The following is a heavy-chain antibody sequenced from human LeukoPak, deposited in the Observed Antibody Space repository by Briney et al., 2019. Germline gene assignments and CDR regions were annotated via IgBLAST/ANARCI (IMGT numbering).Heavy chain of an antibody. CDR2: IKEDGSEI. CDR3: ARDRGYSSFDY. D-gene: IGHD4-23*01. Sequence: PGGSLRLSCEASAFTFSSYWMSWVRQAPGKGLEWVANIKEDGSEINYADSVKGRFTISRDNAKNSLFLQMNSLRVEDTAVYYCARDRGYSSFDYWGQGTLATVSS. V-gene: IGHV3-7*01. CDR1: AFTFSSYW. J-gene: IGHJ4*02.